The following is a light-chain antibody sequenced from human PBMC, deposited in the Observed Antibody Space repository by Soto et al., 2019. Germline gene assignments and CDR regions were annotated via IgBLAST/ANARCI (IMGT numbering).Light chain of an antibody. CDR3: QQSYSTPLT. V-gene: IGKV1-39*01. CDR1: QSISSY. J-gene: IGKJ3*01. Sequence: DIQMTQSPSSLSASVGDRVTITCRASQSISSYLNWYQQKPGKAPKLLIYDASSLQSGVPSRFSGSGSGTDFTLTISSLQPEDFATYYCQQSYSTPLTFGPGNKVEIK. CDR2: DAS.